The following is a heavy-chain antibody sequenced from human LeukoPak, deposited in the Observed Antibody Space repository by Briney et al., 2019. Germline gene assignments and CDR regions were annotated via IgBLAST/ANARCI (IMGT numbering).Heavy chain of an antibody. V-gene: IGHV3-23*01. CDR3: ASLAAAGSYYFDY. CDR2: ISGSGGST. D-gene: IGHD6-13*01. Sequence: GGSLRLSCAASGFSFSRYDMSWVRQVPGKGLEWVSGISGSGGSTYYADSVKGRFTISRDNSKNTLYLQMNSLRAEDTAVYYCASLAAAGSYYFDYWGQGTLVTVSS. J-gene: IGHJ4*02. CDR1: GFSFSRYD.